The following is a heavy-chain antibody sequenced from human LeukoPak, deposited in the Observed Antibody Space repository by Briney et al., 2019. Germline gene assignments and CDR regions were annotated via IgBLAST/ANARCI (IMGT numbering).Heavy chain of an antibody. Sequence: PSETLSLTCTVSGDSISGYYWSWIRQPPGKGLEWIGNIYYSGTTNHNPSLKSRVTISVDTSKNQFSLKLSSVTAADTAVYYCARRGNYYDSSVNWFDPWGQGTLVTVSS. CDR1: GDSISGYY. CDR2: IYYSGTT. D-gene: IGHD3-22*01. CDR3: ARRGNYYDSSVNWFDP. V-gene: IGHV4-59*08. J-gene: IGHJ5*02.